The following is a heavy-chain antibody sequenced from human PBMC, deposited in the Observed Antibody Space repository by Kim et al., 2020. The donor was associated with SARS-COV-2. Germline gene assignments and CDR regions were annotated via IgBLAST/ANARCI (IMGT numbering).Heavy chain of an antibody. J-gene: IGHJ4*02. V-gene: IGHV3-48*02. D-gene: IGHD3-10*01. Sequence: DSVKGRFTISRDNAKNSLYLQMNSLRDEDTAVYYCARDARELLWFGDAPLWGQGTLVTVSS. CDR3: ARDARELLWFGDAPL.